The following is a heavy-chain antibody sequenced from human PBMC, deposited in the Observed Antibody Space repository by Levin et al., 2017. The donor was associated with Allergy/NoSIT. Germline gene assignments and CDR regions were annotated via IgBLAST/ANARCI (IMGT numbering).Heavy chain of an antibody. D-gene: IGHD3-10*01. V-gene: IGHV3-9*01. CDR3: ARDNIGLPDAFDI. Sequence: GGSLRLSCAAAGVTVEEDAMHGVRQAPGKGLEWVSGISWNSGSIGYADSVKGRFTISRDNAKNSLYLQMNSLRTEDTALYYCARDNIGLPDAFDIWGQGTMVIVSS. J-gene: IGHJ3*02. CDR2: ISWNSGSI. CDR1: GVTVEEDA.